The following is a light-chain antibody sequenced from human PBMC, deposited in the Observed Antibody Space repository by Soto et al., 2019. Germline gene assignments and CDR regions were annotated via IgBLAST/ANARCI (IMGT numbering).Light chain of an antibody. CDR1: NIGSKS. CDR2: YDT. V-gene: IGLV3-21*04. J-gene: IGLJ3*02. CDR3: QVWDTGSDHVV. Sequence: SYELTQPPSVSVAPGKTARITCGGTNIGSKSVHWYQQRAGQAPVLVIYYDTDRPSGIPERISGSNSGNTATLTISSVEAGDEADYYCQVWDTGSDHVVFGGGTKLTVL.